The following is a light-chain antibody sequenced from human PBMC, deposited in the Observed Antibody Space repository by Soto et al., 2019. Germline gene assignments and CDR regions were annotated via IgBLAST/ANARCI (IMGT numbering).Light chain of an antibody. CDR2: GAS. CDR3: QQYGSSPLT. J-gene: IGKJ4*01. Sequence: EIVLTQSPGTLSLSPGERATLSCRASQSVGSSYLAWYQQKPGQAPRLLIYGASTRANGIPDRFSGSGSGTDFTLTISRLEPEDFAVYYCQQYGSSPLTFGGGTKVEIK. CDR1: QSVGSSY. V-gene: IGKV3-20*01.